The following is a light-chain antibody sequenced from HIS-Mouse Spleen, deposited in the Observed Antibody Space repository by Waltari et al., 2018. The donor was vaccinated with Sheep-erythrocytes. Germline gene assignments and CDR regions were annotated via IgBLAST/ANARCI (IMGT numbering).Light chain of an antibody. CDR2: DVS. CDR3: SSYAGSNNWV. CDR1: SRDVGGYNY. Sequence: QSALTQPASVSGSPGQSITISCTGTSRDVGGYNYVSWYQQHPGKAPKLMIYDVSNRPSGVSNRFSGSKSGNTASLTISGLQAEDEADYYCSSYAGSNNWVFGGGTKLTVL. J-gene: IGLJ3*02. V-gene: IGLV2-14*03.